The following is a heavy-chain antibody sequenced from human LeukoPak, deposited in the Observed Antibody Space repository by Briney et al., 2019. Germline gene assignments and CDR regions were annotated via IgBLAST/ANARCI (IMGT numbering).Heavy chain of an antibody. V-gene: IGHV3-48*01. CDR2: ISPGGTTV. Sequence: PGGSLRLSCAASGFTFSPFGMIWVRQPPGKGLEWVSYISPGGTTVHYADSVKGRFTVSRDNFGGMVFLQLNSLRVEDTALYYCARDLHYYVAMDVWGQGTTATVSS. D-gene: IGHD3-10*02. CDR1: GFTFSPFG. CDR3: ARDLHYYVAMDV. J-gene: IGHJ6*02.